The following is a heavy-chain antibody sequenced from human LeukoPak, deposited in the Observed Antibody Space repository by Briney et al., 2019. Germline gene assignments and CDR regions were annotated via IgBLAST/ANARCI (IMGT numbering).Heavy chain of an antibody. Sequence: SETLSLTCTVSGGAISSYYWSWIRQPPAKGLEWIGYIYYSGGTNYNPSLKSRVTISVDTSKNQFSLKLSSVTAADTAVYYCARARNYDSSGYLGYWGQGTLVTVSS. CDR2: IYYSGGT. J-gene: IGHJ4*02. D-gene: IGHD3-22*01. V-gene: IGHV4-59*01. CDR1: GGAISSYY. CDR3: ARARNYDSSGYLGY.